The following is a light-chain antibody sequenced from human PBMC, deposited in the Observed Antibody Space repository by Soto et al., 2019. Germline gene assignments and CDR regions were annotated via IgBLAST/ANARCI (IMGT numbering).Light chain of an antibody. CDR1: NRAIGSYNR. V-gene: IGLV2-18*02. J-gene: IGLJ1*01. CDR3: NSYTSGNTYV. Sequence: SVLTQPPPLSGASRQSGTISCPWTNRAIGSYNRVSWYQQPPGTAPKLMIYEVSNRPSGVPDRFSGSKSGNTASLTISGLQPEDEADYYCNSYTSGNTYVFGTGTKVTVL. CDR2: EVS.